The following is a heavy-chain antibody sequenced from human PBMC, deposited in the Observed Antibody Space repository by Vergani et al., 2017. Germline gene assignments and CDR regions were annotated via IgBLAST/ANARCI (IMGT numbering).Heavy chain of an antibody. CDR3: ATGARPFDI. CDR1: GAPISYLC. V-gene: IGHV4-4*07. CDR2: LCPSGST. D-gene: IGHD7-27*01. Sequence: QVQMQESGPGLVKTSETLSLTFSASGAPISYLCWSLLRQPAGKGLEWIGRLCPSGSTNYKPSLKSRVTMSIDTSKNQFSLKLTSVTAADTAVYYCATGARPFDIWGKGTLVTVSS. J-gene: IGHJ4*02.